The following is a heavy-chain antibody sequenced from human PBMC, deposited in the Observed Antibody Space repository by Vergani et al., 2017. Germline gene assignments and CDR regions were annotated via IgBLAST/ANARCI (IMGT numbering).Heavy chain of an antibody. D-gene: IGHD2-2*02. J-gene: IGHJ4*02. CDR1: GDSISSNNC. Sequence: QVQLQESGQGLVKPPGTLSLTCAVSGDSISSNNCWTWVRQPPGKGLEWIGEFCHTEDTKYSPSLKSRVTVSVDESRNLFSLRLNSVTAADTAVYYCATIGYRRWGYYFDYWGQGTLVTVSS. CDR2: FCHTEDT. V-gene: IGHV4-4*03. CDR3: ATIGYRRWGYYFDY.